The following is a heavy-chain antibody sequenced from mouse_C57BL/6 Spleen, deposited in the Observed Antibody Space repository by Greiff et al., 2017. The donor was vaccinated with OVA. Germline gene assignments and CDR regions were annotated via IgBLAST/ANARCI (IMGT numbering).Heavy chain of an antibody. CDR2: IWSGGST. Sequence: VQLQQSGPGLVQPSQSLSITCTVSGFSLTSYGVHWVRQSPGKGLEWLGVIWSGGSTDYNAAFISRLSISKDNSKSQVFFKMNSLQADDTAIYYCARVYYDYDGYYFDYWGQGTTLTVSS. CDR1: GFSLTSYG. J-gene: IGHJ2*01. CDR3: ARVYYDYDGYYFDY. V-gene: IGHV2-2*01. D-gene: IGHD2-4*01.